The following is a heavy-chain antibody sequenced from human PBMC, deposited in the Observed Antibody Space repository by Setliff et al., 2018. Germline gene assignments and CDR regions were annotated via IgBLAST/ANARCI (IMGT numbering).Heavy chain of an antibody. Sequence: PSSTLSLTFTFSFYSFILSYWFCILQPPGKGLDWIGYISYSGSTTYNPSLKSRVTISLDMSKNGFSLNLTSVTAADTAFYYCARYSASHCTGTNCFALIDATDVWGQGTMVTVSS. V-gene: IGHV4-59*08. CDR2: ISYSGST. D-gene: IGHD2-8*02. CDR1: FYSFILSY. J-gene: IGHJ3*01. CDR3: ARYSASHCTGTNCFALIDATDV.